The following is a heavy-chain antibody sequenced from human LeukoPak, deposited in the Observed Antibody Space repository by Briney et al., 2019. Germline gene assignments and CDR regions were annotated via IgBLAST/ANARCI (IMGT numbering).Heavy chain of an antibody. V-gene: IGHV3-21*01. Sequence: GGSLRLSCAASGFTFSSYSMNWVRQAPGKGLEWVSSISSSSSYIYYADSVKGRFTISRDNSKNTLYFQMNSLGAEDSAVYYCAILRDYHNYDFDYWGQGTLVTVSS. D-gene: IGHD4-11*01. CDR1: GFTFSSYS. CDR3: AILRDYHNYDFDY. J-gene: IGHJ4*02. CDR2: ISSSSSYI.